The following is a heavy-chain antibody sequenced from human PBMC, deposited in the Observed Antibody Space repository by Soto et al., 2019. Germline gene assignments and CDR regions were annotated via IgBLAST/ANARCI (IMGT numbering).Heavy chain of an antibody. CDR3: AKAVNPLFYYYGMDV. D-gene: IGHD4-4*01. CDR1: GFTFSSYG. Sequence: PXESLILSCAASGFTFSSYGMHWVRQAPGKGLEWVAVISYDGSNKYYADSVKGRFTISRDNSKNTLYLQMNSLRAEDTAVYYCAKAVNPLFYYYGMDVWGQGTTVTVSS. J-gene: IGHJ6*02. CDR2: ISYDGSNK. V-gene: IGHV3-30*18.